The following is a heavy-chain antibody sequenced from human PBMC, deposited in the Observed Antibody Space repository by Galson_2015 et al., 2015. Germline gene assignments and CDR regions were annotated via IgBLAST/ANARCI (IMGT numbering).Heavy chain of an antibody. J-gene: IGHJ5*02. V-gene: IGHV3-23*01. CDR3: AKDPTISSYNWSP. Sequence: SLRLSCAASGFTFSSYAMSWVRQAPGKGLEWVSGISGSGGRTYYADSVKGRFTISRDNSKNTLYLQMNSLRAEDTAVYYCAKDPTISSYNWSPWGQGTLVTASS. CDR1: GFTFSSYA. D-gene: IGHD1-20*01. CDR2: ISGSGGRT.